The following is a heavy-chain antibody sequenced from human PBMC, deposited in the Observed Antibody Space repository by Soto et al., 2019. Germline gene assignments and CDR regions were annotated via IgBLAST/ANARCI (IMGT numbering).Heavy chain of an antibody. J-gene: IGHJ4*02. D-gene: IGHD1-1*01. V-gene: IGHV3-53*01. CDR1: GFTVTNSY. CDR3: ARAGFERLYFVQ. Sequence: GGSLRLSCAASGFTVTNSYMAWVRQAPGKGLEWVSVVYTSGRTYHADSVKGRFTVSRDISTNMFFLQMNKLSAEDMATYYCARAGFERLYFVQWCRGP. CDR2: VYTSGRT.